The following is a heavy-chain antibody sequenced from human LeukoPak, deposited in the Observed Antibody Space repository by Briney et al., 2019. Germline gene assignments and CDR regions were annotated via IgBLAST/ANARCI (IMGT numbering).Heavy chain of an antibody. CDR3: ARRGYSYGRGAFDI. J-gene: IGHJ3*02. CDR1: GGSISSSSYY. CDR2: IYYSGST. V-gene: IGHV4-39*01. Sequence: KPSETLSLTCTVSGGSISSSSYYWGWIRQPPGKGLEWIGSIYYSGSTYYNPSLKSRVTISVDTSKNQFSLKLSSVTAADTAVYYCARRGYSYGRGAFDIWGQGTMVTVSS. D-gene: IGHD5-18*01.